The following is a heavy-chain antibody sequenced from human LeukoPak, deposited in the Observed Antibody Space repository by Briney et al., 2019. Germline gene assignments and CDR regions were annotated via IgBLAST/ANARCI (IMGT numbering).Heavy chain of an antibody. CDR2: ISGSGGST. D-gene: IGHD3-10*01. CDR3: SSAGVPMGY. Sequence: GGSLRLSCAASGFTFSSYAMSWVRQAPGKGLEWVSPISGSGGSTSYADSVKGRFTISRDNSKNTLYLQMNSLRAEDTAVYYCSSAGVPMGYWGQGTLVTVSS. CDR1: GFTFSSYA. J-gene: IGHJ4*02. V-gene: IGHV3-23*01.